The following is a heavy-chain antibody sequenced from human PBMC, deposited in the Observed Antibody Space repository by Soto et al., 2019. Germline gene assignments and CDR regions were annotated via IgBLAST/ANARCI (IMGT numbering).Heavy chain of an antibody. J-gene: IGHJ4*02. CDR1: GDSVSSNSAA. Sequence: SQTLSLTCAISGDSVSSNSAAWNWIRQSPSRGLEWLGRTYYRSKWFTGYAVSVQSRIRINADTSKNQLSLQLTSVTPEDRAVYSCQSQQQWLDYWGKGPPVPASS. CDR2: TYYRSKWFT. D-gene: IGHD6-19*01. CDR3: QSQQQWLDY. V-gene: IGHV6-1*01.